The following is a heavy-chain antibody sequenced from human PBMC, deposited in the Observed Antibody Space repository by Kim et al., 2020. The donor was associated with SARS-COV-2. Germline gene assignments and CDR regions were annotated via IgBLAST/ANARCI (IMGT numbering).Heavy chain of an antibody. CDR2: IYYSGST. V-gene: IGHV4-59*13. CDR1: GGSISSYY. CDR3: AGSYYYDSSGPFDY. Sequence: SETLSLTCTVSGGSISSYYWSWIRQPPGKGLEWIGYIYYSGSTNYNPSLKSRVTISVDTSKNQFSLKLSSVTAADTAVYYCAGSYYYDSSGPFDYWGQGTLVTVSS. D-gene: IGHD3-22*01. J-gene: IGHJ4*02.